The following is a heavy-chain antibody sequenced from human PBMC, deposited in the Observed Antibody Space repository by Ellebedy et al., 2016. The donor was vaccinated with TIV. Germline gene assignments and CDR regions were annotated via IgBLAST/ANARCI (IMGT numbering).Heavy chain of an antibody. CDR2: LYSGGTT. CDR3: ARDQGVGWFDS. V-gene: IGHV3-53*01. Sequence: GESLKISXAASGFTFSIYYMSWVCQAPGKGLEWASFLYSGGTTDYADSVKGRFTISRDNSKNTLYLQINSLRAEDTAIYYCARDQGVGWFDSWGQGTLVTVSS. CDR1: GFTFSIYY. J-gene: IGHJ5*01.